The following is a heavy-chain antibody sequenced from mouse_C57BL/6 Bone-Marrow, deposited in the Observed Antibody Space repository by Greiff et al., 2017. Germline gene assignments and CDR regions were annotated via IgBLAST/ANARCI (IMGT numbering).Heavy chain of an antibody. J-gene: IGHJ4*01. CDR2: INYDGSST. Sequence: EVKVVESEGGLVQPGSSMKLSCTASGFTFSDYYMAWVRQVPEKGLEWVANINYDGSSTYYLDSLKSRFIISRDNAKNILYLQMSSLKSEDTATYYCARGEMVWYAMDYWGQGTSVTVSS. D-gene: IGHD2-3*01. CDR1: GFTFSDYY. V-gene: IGHV5-16*01. CDR3: ARGEMVWYAMDY.